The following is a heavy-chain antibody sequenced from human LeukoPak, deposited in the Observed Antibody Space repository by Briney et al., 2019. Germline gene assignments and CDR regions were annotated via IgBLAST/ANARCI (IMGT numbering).Heavy chain of an antibody. CDR3: ARLGWSAAPNA. D-gene: IGHD3-3*01. CDR1: GFSFSTYE. V-gene: IGHV3-48*03. CDR2: ISSSGSPI. J-gene: IGHJ5*02. Sequence: PGGSLRLSCAASGFSFSTYEMNWVRQAPGKGLEWVSYISSSGSPIYYADSVKGRFTISRDNAKNSLYLQMNSLRAEDTAVYYRARLGWSAAPNAWGQGTLVTVSS.